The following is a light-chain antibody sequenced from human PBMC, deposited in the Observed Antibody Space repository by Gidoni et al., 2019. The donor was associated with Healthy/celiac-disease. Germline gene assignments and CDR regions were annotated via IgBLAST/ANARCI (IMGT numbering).Light chain of an antibody. J-gene: IGLJ2*01. V-gene: IGLV1-40*01. CDR2: GNS. CDR3: QSYDSSLSGVV. Sequence: QSVLTQPPSVSGAPGPRVTISCTGSSPNSGAGYDVHWYQQLPGTAPKLLIYGNSNRPSGVPDRFSGSKSGTSASLAITGLQAEDEADYYCQSYDSSLSGVVFGGGTKLTVL. CDR1: SPNSGAGYD.